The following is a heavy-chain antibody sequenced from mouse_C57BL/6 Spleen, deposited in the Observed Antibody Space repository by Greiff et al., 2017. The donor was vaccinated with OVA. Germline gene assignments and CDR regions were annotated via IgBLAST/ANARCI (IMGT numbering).Heavy chain of an antibody. J-gene: IGHJ4*01. D-gene: IGHD2-2*01. CDR2: ISYDGSN. Sequence: EVQLVESGPGLVKPSQSLSLTCSVTGYSITSGYYWNWIRQFPGNKLEWMGYISYDGSNNYNPSLKNRISITRDTSKNQFFLKLNSVTTEDTATYYCARRLYYAMDYWGQGTSVTVSS. V-gene: IGHV3-6*01. CDR3: ARRLYYAMDY. CDR1: GYSITSGYY.